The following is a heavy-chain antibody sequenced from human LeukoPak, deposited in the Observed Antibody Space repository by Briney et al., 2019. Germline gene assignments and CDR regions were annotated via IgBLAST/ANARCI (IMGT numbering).Heavy chain of an antibody. V-gene: IGHV3-30*03. D-gene: IGHD3-22*01. CDR1: GFTFSSYG. J-gene: IGHJ3*02. CDR2: ISYDGSNK. CDR3: ARDMYYYDSSGYARSDAFDI. Sequence: GRSLRLSCAASGFTFSSYGMHWVRQAPGKGLEWVAVISYDGSNKYYADSVKGRFTISRDNSKNTLYLQMNSLRAEDTAVYYCARDMYYYDSSGYARSDAFDIWGQGTMVTVSS.